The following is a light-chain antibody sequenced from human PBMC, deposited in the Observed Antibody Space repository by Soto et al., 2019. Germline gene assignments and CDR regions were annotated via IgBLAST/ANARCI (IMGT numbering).Light chain of an antibody. CDR2: AAS. Sequence: DIQMTQSPSSLSASFGDRVTLTCRASQSIDTYLNWYQQKPGTAPKLLMYAASTLHSGVPSRFSGSGSGTDFTLTISSLQREDFATYYCLQSYSTPLSFGGGTKVEIK. CDR3: LQSYSTPLS. V-gene: IGKV1-39*01. J-gene: IGKJ4*01. CDR1: QSIDTY.